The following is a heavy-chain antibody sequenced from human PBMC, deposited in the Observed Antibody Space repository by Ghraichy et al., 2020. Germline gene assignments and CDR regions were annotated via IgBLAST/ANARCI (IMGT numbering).Heavy chain of an antibody. Sequence: SQTLSLTCTVSGASITSYSWTWHWIRQPAGKGLEWIGRIYSSGTTIYNPSLKSRVTMSVDTSKNQFSLKLTSVTAADTAVYYCARRGMESSPPGADNRLDPWGQGTLVIVSS. V-gene: IGHV4-4*07. CDR2: IYSSGTT. D-gene: IGHD3-16*01. CDR3: ARRGMESSPPGADNRLDP. J-gene: IGHJ5*02. CDR1: GASITSYS.